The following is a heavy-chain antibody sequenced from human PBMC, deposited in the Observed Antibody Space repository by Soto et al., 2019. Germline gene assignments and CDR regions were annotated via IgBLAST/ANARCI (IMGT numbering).Heavy chain of an antibody. CDR2: IIPIIGTA. D-gene: IGHD4-17*01. CDR1: GGTFSSYA. V-gene: IGHV1-69*06. Sequence: QVQLVQSGAEVKKPGSSVKVSCKASGGTFSSYAISWVRQAPGQGLEWMGGIIPIIGTANYAQKFQGRVTITADKSTSTAYMELSSLRSEDTAVYYCARGTGDYGDYLYYYYGIDVWGQGTTVTASS. CDR3: ARGTGDYGDYLYYYYGIDV. J-gene: IGHJ6*02.